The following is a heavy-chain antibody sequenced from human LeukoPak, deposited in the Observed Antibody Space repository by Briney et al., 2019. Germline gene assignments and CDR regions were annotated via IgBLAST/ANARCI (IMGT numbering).Heavy chain of an antibody. CDR1: GGSFSGYY. D-gene: IGHD3-10*01. CDR3: ARPMIRGVITHPMDV. Sequence: SETLSLTCGVDGGSFSGYYWNWIRQPPGKGLEWIGEINHSGSTNHNPSLKRRVTISVDTSQNQFSLRLSSVTAADTAVYYCARPMIRGVITHPMDVWGKGTTVTISS. V-gene: IGHV4-34*01. J-gene: IGHJ6*03. CDR2: INHSGST.